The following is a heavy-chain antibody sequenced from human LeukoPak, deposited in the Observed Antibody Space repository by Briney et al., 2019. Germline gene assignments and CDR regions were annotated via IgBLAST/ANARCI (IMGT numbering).Heavy chain of an antibody. D-gene: IGHD2-15*01. V-gene: IGHV3-33*08. J-gene: IGHJ6*02. CDR2: IWYDGSNK. Sequence: TGGSLRLSCAASGFTFTSYWMSWVRQAPGKGLEWVAVIWYDGSNKYYADSVKGRFTISRDNSKNTLYLQMNSLRAEDTAVYYCARDRGYCSGGRCYSSYYYYGMDVWGQGTTVTVSS. CDR1: GFTFTSYW. CDR3: ARDRGYCSGGRCYSSYYYYGMDV.